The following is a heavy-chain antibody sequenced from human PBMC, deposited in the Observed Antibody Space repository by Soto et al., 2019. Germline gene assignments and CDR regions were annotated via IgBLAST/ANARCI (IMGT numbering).Heavy chain of an antibody. CDR2: IKQDGSEK. CDR3: ARAPSRGWYNWFDP. Sequence: PGGSLRLSCAASGFTFSSYWMSWVRQAPGKGLEWVANIKQDGSEKYYVDSVKGRFTISRDNAKNSLYLQMNSLRAEDTAVYYCARAPSRGWYNWFDPWGQGNLVTVSS. CDR1: GFTFSSYW. J-gene: IGHJ5*02. D-gene: IGHD6-19*01. V-gene: IGHV3-7*04.